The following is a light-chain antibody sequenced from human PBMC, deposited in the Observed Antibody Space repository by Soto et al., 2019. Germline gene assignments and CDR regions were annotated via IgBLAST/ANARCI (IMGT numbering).Light chain of an antibody. CDR1: TSDVGGYNY. CDR3: SSYSRTSTLVL. CDR2: EVI. Sequence: QSVLTQTASVSGSPGQAITISCTGTTSDVGGYNYVSWYQQHPGEAPKLIIYEVINRPSGISNRFSGSKSGNTASLTISGLQAEDEADYYCSSYSRTSTLVLFGGGTKLTVL. J-gene: IGLJ2*01. V-gene: IGLV2-14*01.